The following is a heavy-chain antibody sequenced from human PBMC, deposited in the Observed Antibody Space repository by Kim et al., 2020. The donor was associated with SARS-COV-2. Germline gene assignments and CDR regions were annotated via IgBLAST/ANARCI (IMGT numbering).Heavy chain of an antibody. CDR3: AREGGQNYYYGMNV. Sequence: SETLSLTCTVSGDSVSSGTFYWSWLRQPAGKGLEWIGRLYTSGSTTYNPSLKSRVTISVDTSKNQFSLKLSSVTAADTAFYYCAREGGQNYYYGMNVWGPETTVTVSS. V-gene: IGHV4-61*02. J-gene: IGHJ6*02. CDR2: LYTSGST. D-gene: IGHD3-16*01. CDR1: GDSVSSGTFY.